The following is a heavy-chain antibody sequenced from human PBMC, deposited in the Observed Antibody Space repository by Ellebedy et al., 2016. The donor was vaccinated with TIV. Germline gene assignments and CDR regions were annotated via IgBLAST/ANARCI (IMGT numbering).Heavy chain of an antibody. Sequence: SVKVSXXPSGGSFNNDGLKWVRQAPGQGLECMGGIIHIFGTANYAQKFQGRVTITADESTSTAYMELSSLRSEDTAVYYCASTWSGLWGYYYGMDVWGQGTTVTVSS. CDR1: GGSFNNDG. J-gene: IGHJ6*02. D-gene: IGHD2-21*01. V-gene: IGHV1-69*13. CDR2: IIHIFGTA. CDR3: ASTWSGLWGYYYGMDV.